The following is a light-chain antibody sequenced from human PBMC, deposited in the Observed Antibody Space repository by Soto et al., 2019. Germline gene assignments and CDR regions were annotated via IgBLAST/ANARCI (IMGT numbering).Light chain of an antibody. Sequence: EIVLTQSPGTLSLSPGERATLSCRASQSVSSSYLAWYQQKPGQAPRLLIDGASSRATVIPDRFSGSGCGTDFTLTISRLEPEDFAVYYCQQYGSSPATFGQGTKVEIK. CDR1: QSVSSSY. CDR2: GAS. V-gene: IGKV3-20*01. CDR3: QQYGSSPAT. J-gene: IGKJ1*01.